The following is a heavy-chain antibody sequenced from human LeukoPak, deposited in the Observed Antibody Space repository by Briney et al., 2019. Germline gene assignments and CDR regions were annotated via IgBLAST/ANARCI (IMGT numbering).Heavy chain of an antibody. V-gene: IGHV3-11*04. CDR3: AREGLQRGSDAFDI. CDR2: ISSSGSTI. CDR1: GFSFSDYY. J-gene: IGHJ3*02. D-gene: IGHD4-11*01. Sequence: PGGSLRLSCAASGFSFSDYYMTWIRQAPGKGLEWVSYISSSGSTIYYADSVKGRCTTSRDDAKNSLYLLLNGLRAEDTAVYYCAREGLQRGSDAFDIWGQGTMVTVSS.